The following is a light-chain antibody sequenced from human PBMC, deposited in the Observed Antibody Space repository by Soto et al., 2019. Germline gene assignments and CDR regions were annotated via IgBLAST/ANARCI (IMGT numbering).Light chain of an antibody. J-gene: IGKJ1*01. CDR3: QQLWT. V-gene: IGKV3-20*01. CDR2: GAS. CDR1: QSVIGTY. Sequence: EIVLTQSPATLSLSPGERATLSCRASQSVIGTYLAWYQQKPGQAPRLLISGASSRAAGIPDRVSGSGSGTDFTLPISGLEPEDFAVYYCQQLWTFGQGTKVDI.